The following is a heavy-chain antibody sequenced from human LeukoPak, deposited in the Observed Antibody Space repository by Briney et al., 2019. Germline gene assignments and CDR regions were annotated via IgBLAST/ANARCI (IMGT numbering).Heavy chain of an antibody. CDR2: INPSGGST. V-gene: IGHV1-46*01. CDR3: ASYGSGTYYFDY. J-gene: IGHJ4*02. D-gene: IGHD3-10*01. CDR1: GYTFTTYY. Sequence: ASVNVSCKASGYTFTTYYIHWVRQAPGQGLEWMGIINPSGGSTSYAQKFQGRVTMTRDTSTSTVYMELSSLRSEDTAVYYCASYGSGTYYFDYWGQGTLVTVSS.